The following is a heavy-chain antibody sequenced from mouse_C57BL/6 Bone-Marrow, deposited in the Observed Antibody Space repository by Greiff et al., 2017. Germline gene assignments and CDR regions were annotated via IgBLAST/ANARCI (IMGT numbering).Heavy chain of an antibody. CDR1: GFNIKDDC. Sequence: EVKVVESGAELVRPGASVKLSCTASGFNIKDDCMHWVKQRPEQGLEWIGWIDPENGDTEYASKFQGKATITVDTSSNTAYLQLSSLTSEDTAVYYCTRIAYWGQGTLVTVSA. CDR3: TRIAY. CDR2: IDPENGDT. V-gene: IGHV14-4*01. J-gene: IGHJ3*01.